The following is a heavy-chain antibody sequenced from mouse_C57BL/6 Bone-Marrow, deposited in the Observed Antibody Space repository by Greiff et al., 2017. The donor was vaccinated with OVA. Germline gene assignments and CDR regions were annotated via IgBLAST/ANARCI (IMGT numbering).Heavy chain of an antibody. CDR1: GFTFSSYA. D-gene: IGHD2-5*01. CDR3: ATSYYSNYGAMDY. J-gene: IGHJ4*01. Sequence: EVKLQESGGGLVKPGGSLKLSCAASGFTFSSYAMSWVRQTPEKRLEWVATISDGGSYTYYPDNVKGRFTISRDNAENNLYLQMSHLKSEDTAMYYCATSYYSNYGAMDYWGQGTSVTVSS. CDR2: ISDGGSYT. V-gene: IGHV5-4*03.